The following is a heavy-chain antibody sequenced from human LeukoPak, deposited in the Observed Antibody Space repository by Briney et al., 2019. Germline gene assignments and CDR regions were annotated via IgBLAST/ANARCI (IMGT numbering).Heavy chain of an antibody. D-gene: IGHD6-13*01. CDR2: ISWNSGSI. V-gene: IGHV3-9*01. CDR3: AKGRIAAAHYYYYYGMDV. J-gene: IGHJ6*02. CDR1: GFTFDDYA. Sequence: PGRSLRLSCAASGFTFDDYAMHWVRQAPGKGLEWVSGISWNSGSIGYADSVKGRFTISRGNAKNSLYLQMNSLRAEDTALYYCAKGRIAAAHYYYYYGMDVWGQGTTVTVSS.